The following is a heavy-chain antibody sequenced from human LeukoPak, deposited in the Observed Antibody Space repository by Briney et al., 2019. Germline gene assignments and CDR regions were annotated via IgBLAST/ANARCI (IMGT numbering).Heavy chain of an antibody. D-gene: IGHD5-24*01. Sequence: SEALSLTCTVSGGSISGYYWSWIRQPPGKGLEWIGYIYYSGSTNYNPSLKSRVTISEDTSKNQFSLKLSSVTAADTAVYYCARGGRHGYTLNPFDYWGQGTLVTVSS. J-gene: IGHJ4*02. CDR1: GGSISGYY. CDR3: ARGGRHGYTLNPFDY. V-gene: IGHV4-59*08. CDR2: IYYSGST.